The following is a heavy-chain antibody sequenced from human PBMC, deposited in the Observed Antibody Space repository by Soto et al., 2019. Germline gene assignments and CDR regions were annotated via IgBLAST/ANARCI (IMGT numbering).Heavy chain of an antibody. CDR2: ISGSGNEI. CDR1: GFSFRDYY. Sequence: GGPLRLSFSASGFSFRDYYMSWIRQAPGKGLEWLSYISGSGNEIYHADSVKGRFTISRDNAKNSLYLQMNSLRAEDTAVYYCARDWNTNWGQGTLVTVSS. J-gene: IGHJ4*02. V-gene: IGHV3-11*01. CDR3: ARDWNTN. D-gene: IGHD1-1*01.